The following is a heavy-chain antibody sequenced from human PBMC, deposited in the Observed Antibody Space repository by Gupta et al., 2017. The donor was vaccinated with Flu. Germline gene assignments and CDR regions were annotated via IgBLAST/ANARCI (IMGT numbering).Heavy chain of an antibody. V-gene: IGHV3-48*03. Sequence: WVRQAPGKGLEWVSHISSSGSTTNYADSVKGRFTMSRDDAKDSLYLQMNSLRAEDTAGYYCVQFQLLGDYWGPGTLVPVSS. CDR2: ISSSGSTT. D-gene: IGHD1-1*01. CDR3: VQFQLLGDY. J-gene: IGHJ4*02.